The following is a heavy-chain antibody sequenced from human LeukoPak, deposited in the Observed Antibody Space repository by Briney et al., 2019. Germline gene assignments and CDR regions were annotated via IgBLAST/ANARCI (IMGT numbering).Heavy chain of an antibody. D-gene: IGHD3-3*01. Sequence: GGSLRLSCAASGFTFSNAWMSWVRQAPGKGLEWVGRIKSKTDGGTTDYAAPVKGRSTISRDDSKNTLYLQMNSLKTEDTAVYYYTSSLDFWSGYYTDYWGQGTLVTVSS. J-gene: IGHJ4*02. CDR2: IKSKTDGGTT. CDR3: TSSLDFWSGYYTDY. V-gene: IGHV3-15*01. CDR1: GFTFSNAW.